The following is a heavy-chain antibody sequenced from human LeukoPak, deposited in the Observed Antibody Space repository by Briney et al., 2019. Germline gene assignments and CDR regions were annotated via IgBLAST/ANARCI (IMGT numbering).Heavy chain of an antibody. Sequence: PSDTLSLTCAVSGYSISSNHWWGWIRQPPGEGLEWIGYIFYAGSTYYNPSLKSRVTMSVDTSKNQFSLRLSSVTAVDTAVYYCARVIRQYSSDRLDHWGQGMLVTVSS. V-gene: IGHV4-28*03. D-gene: IGHD6-19*01. CDR1: GYSISSNHW. J-gene: IGHJ4*02. CDR3: ARVIRQYSSDRLDH. CDR2: IFYAGST.